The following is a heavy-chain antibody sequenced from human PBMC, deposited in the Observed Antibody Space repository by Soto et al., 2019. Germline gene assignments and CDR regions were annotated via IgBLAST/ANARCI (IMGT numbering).Heavy chain of an antibody. D-gene: IGHD3-9*01. CDR2: IYYSAST. Sequence: QVPLQESGPGLVKPSETLSLTCTTSAGSVSSYYWSWLRQPPGKGLEWIGYIYYSASTNHNPSLKSRLTISVNTSKNQFSLKLSSVTAAHTAVYYCAIFNWYFDLWGRGTRVTVSS. CDR1: AGSVSSYY. V-gene: IGHV4-59*08. J-gene: IGHJ2*01. CDR3: AIFNWYFDL.